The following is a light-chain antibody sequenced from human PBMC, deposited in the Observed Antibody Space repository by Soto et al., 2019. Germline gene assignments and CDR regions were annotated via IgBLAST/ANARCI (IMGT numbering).Light chain of an antibody. Sequence: EIVLTQSPGTLSLSPGERATLSCRASQSVRNDLAWYQQKPGQAPRLLIYGASSRATGIPARFSGSGSGTEFTLTISRLEPEDFAVYFCQRYGSSPLITFGQGTRLEIK. CDR3: QRYGSSPLIT. V-gene: IGKV3-20*01. CDR1: QSVRND. J-gene: IGKJ5*01. CDR2: GAS.